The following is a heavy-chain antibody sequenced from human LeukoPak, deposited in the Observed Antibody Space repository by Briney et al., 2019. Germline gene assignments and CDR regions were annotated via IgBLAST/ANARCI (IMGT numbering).Heavy chain of an antibody. Sequence: SETLSLTCAVYGGSFSGYYWSWIRQPPGKGLEWIGEINHSGSTNYNPSLKSRVTISVDTSKNQFSLKLSSVTAADTAVYYCARVTVLRYFQWGQGTLVTVSS. D-gene: IGHD3-9*01. CDR1: GGSFSGYY. CDR3: ARVTVLRYFQ. CDR2: INHSGST. J-gene: IGHJ4*02. V-gene: IGHV4-34*01.